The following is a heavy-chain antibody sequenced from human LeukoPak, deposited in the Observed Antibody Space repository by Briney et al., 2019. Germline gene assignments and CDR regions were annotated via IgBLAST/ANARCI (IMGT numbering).Heavy chain of an antibody. CDR3: AKSGYSSGWFRAFDN. Sequence: GGSLRLSCATSGFSFTDYPMNWVRQAPGKGLEWVSGISGSDGSTYYADSVKGRFSISRDNSKKTLFLQMNSLRAEDTAVYYCAKSGYSSGWFRAFDNWGQGTLVTVSS. J-gene: IGHJ3*02. CDR1: GFSFTDYP. D-gene: IGHD6-19*01. V-gene: IGHV3-23*01. CDR2: ISGSDGST.